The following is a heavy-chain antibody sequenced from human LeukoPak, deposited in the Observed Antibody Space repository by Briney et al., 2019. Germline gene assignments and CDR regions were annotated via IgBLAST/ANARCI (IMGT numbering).Heavy chain of an antibody. V-gene: IGHV3-9*01. CDR2: ISWNSGSL. Sequence: GGSLRLSCAASGFTFDDYAMHWVRQAPGKGLEWVSGISWNSGSLGYADSVKGRFTISRDNAKNSLYLQMNSLRAEDTALYYCAKERRETNWFDPWGQGTLVTVSS. CDR3: AKERRETNWFDP. CDR1: GFTFDDYA. J-gene: IGHJ5*02.